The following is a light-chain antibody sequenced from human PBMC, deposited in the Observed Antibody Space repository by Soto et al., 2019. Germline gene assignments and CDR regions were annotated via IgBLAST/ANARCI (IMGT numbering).Light chain of an antibody. V-gene: IGKV3-11*01. J-gene: IGKJ1*01. Sequence: EIVLTQSPATLSLSPGERATLSCRASQSVRSSLAWYQQQTGQAPRLLIYDASNKATGIPARFSGSGSGTDFTLTISSLEPKDFAVYYCQQRSNWPGTFGQGTKVDIK. CDR2: DAS. CDR1: QSVRSS. CDR3: QQRSNWPGT.